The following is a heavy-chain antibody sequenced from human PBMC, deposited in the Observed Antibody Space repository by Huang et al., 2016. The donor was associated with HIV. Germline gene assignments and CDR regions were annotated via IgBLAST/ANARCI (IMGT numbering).Heavy chain of an antibody. D-gene: IGHD3-22*01. CDR3: ARRQGSGYYFYFDY. CDR1: GGSIKSRNYY. CDR2: IYSGGSP. V-gene: IGHV4-39*01. J-gene: IGHJ4*02. Sequence: QLQLQESGPGLVKPSDTLSLNCTISGGSIKSRNYYWGWVRQAPGKGLEWIGDIYSGGSPYYNPSLRSRVSLSVDTSKNQVTLKVNAVIAADTAVYYCARRQGSGYYFYFDYWGRGIPVTVSA.